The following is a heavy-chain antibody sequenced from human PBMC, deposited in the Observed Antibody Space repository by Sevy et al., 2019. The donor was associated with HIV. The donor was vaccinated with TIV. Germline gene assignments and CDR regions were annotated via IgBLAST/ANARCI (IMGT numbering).Heavy chain of an antibody. D-gene: IGHD4-4*01. V-gene: IGHV3-33*01. CDR1: GFIFSNHG. CDR3: ARDVDSNYDGIDA. Sequence: GGSLRLSCAASGFIFSNHGMHWVRQAPGKGLEWVARIWYDGSDTYYGESVKGRFTISRDNSKNTVDLQMNSLRVEDTAVDYCARDVDSNYDGIDAWGQGTTVTVSS. CDR2: IWYDGSDT. J-gene: IGHJ6*02.